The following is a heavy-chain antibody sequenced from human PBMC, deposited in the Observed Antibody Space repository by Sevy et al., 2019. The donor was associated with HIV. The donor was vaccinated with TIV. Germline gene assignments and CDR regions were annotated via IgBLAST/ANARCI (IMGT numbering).Heavy chain of an antibody. CDR2: IWYDGSNK. D-gene: IGHD3-16*01. CDR1: GFTFSSYW. J-gene: IGHJ6*02. V-gene: IGHV3-33*08. Sequence: GGSLRLSCAASGFTFSSYWMSWVRQAPGKGLEWVAIIWYDGSNKYYTESVKGRFTISRDNSKNMLYLKMNGLRAEDTAVYYCARDKLQTTGSLGDYYYGLDVWGQGTRVTVSS. CDR3: ARDKLQTTGSLGDYYYGLDV.